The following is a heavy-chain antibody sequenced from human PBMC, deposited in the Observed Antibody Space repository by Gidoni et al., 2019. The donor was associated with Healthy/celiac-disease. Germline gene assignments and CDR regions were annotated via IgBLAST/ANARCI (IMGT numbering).Heavy chain of an antibody. V-gene: IGHV3-15*01. Sequence: EVQLVEPGGGLVKPGGSLSLPCAASGFPFSNAWMSWVRQAAGKGLEWVGRIKSKTDGGARDYAEPVKGRFPISRDDSKNTLYLQVNSLKTEDTAVYYCTTRRVVVVAATTDYWGQGTLVTVAS. CDR1: GFPFSNAW. J-gene: IGHJ4*02. CDR2: IKSKTDGGAR. D-gene: IGHD2-15*01. CDR3: TTRRVVVVAATTDY.